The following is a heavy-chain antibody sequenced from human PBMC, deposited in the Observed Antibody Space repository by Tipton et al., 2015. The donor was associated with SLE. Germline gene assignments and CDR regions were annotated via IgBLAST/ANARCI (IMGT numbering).Heavy chain of an antibody. CDR1: GGSISSYY. V-gene: IGHV4-59*01. CDR3: ARMRRGNYDWYFDL. J-gene: IGHJ2*01. CDR2: IYYSGST. Sequence: TLSLTCTVAGGSISSYYWSWIRQPPGKGLEWIGYIYYSGSTNYNPSLKSRVTISVDTSKNQFSLKLSSVTAADTAVYYCARMRRGNYDWYFDLWGRGTLVTVSS. D-gene: IGHD3-16*01.